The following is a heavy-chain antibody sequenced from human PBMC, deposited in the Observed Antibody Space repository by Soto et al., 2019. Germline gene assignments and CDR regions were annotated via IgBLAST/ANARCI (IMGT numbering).Heavy chain of an antibody. CDR3: ARLQWPSKGAFDI. CDR1: GFSFSSYW. CDR2: IRQDGSQI. J-gene: IGHJ3*02. D-gene: IGHD6-19*01. Sequence: GGSLRLSCAASGFSFSSYWMSWVRQAPGKGLEWVANIRQDGSQIYYLGSVKGRFTISRDNAKNSLYLQMNSLRAEDTAVYYCARLQWPSKGAFDIWGQGTMVTVSS. V-gene: IGHV3-7*03.